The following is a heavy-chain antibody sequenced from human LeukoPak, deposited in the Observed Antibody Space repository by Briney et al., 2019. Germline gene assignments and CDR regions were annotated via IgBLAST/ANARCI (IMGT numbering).Heavy chain of an antibody. CDR2: IIPILGIA. CDR1: GGTFSSYA. D-gene: IGHD1-26*01. CDR3: ARDLAGATSFDY. Sequence: SVKVSCKASGGTFSSYAISWVRQAPGQGLEWMGRIIPILGIANYAQKFQGRVTITADKSTSTAYLELSSLRSEDTAVYYCARDLAGATSFDYWGQGTLVTVSS. V-gene: IGHV1-69*04. J-gene: IGHJ4*02.